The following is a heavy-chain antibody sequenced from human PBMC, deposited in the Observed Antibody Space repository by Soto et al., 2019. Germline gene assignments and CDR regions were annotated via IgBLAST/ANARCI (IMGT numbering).Heavy chain of an antibody. CDR3: ARVGDAYSSSSLTFGMDV. CDR1: GYTFTGYY. V-gene: IGHV1-2*04. Sequence: ASVKVSCKASGYTFTGYYMHWVRQAPGQGLEWMGWINPNSGGTNYAQKFQGWVTMTRDTSISIVYMELSRLRSDDTAVFYCARVGDAYSSSSLTFGMDVWGQGTTVTVSS. J-gene: IGHJ6*02. CDR2: INPNSGGT. D-gene: IGHD6-6*01.